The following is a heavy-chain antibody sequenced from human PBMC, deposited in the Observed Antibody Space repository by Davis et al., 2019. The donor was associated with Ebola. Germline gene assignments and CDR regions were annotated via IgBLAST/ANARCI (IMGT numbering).Heavy chain of an antibody. CDR2: ISGSGGST. CDR3: ARDSDTAMDRGAPDYYYYGMDV. J-gene: IGHJ6*02. D-gene: IGHD5-18*01. CDR1: GFTFSSYA. Sequence: PGGSLRPSCAASGFTFSSYAMSWVRQAPGKGLEWVSAISGSGGSTYYADSVKGRFTISRDNSKNTLYLQMNSLRAEDTAVYYCARDSDTAMDRGAPDYYYYGMDVWGQGTTVTVSS. V-gene: IGHV3-23*01.